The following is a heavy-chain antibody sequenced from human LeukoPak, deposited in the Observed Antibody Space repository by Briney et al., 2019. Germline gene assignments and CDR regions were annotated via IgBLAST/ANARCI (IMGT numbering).Heavy chain of an antibody. V-gene: IGHV4-59*06. CDR1: GGSISSYY. D-gene: IGHD3-16*01. Sequence: SETLSLTCTVSGGSISSYYWSWIRQPPGKGLEWIGYIYDSGSTYYNPSLKSRVTISADTSENQFSLKVSSVTAADTAVYYCARIGAKYVGFDCWGQGTLVTVSS. J-gene: IGHJ4*02. CDR3: ARIGAKYVGFDC. CDR2: IYDSGST.